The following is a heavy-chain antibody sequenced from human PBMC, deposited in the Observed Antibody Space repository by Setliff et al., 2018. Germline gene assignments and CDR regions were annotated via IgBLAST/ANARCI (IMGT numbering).Heavy chain of an antibody. CDR1: GFIFSGYW. V-gene: IGHV3-74*03. Sequence: GGSLRLSCAASGFIFSGYWMHWVRQAPGKGLMWVSRMHSDDRSITYADSVKGRFTISRDNAKNMLYLQMNSLRAEDTAVYYCVREGGNHFPLDYWGLGTLVTVSS. CDR3: VREGGNHFPLDY. D-gene: IGHD1-26*01. CDR2: MHSDDRSI. J-gene: IGHJ4*02.